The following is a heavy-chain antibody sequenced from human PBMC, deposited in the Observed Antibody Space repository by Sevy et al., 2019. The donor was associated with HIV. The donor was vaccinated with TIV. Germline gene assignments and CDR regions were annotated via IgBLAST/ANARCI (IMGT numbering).Heavy chain of an antibody. D-gene: IGHD1-26*01. CDR3: ASDFGGPTGGAFDI. Sequence: GGSLRLSCAASGFTFSSYAMHWVRQAPGKGLEWVAVISYDGSNKYYADSVKSPFTISRDNSKNTLYLQMNSLRAEDTAVYYGASDFGGPTGGAFDIWGQGTMVTVSS. V-gene: IGHV3-30-3*01. J-gene: IGHJ3*02. CDR2: ISYDGSNK. CDR1: GFTFSSYA.